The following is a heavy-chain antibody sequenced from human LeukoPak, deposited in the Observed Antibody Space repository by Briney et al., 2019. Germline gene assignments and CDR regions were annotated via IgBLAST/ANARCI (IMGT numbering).Heavy chain of an antibody. J-gene: IGHJ4*02. Sequence: TGGSLRPSCAASGFTFSTYWMDWVRQAPGKGLEWVANIKEDGSEKYYEDSVKGRFTISRDNAKNSLYLQMNSLRAEDTAVYYCARNVGWFRFDYWGQGTLVTVSS. V-gene: IGHV3-7*03. D-gene: IGHD2-15*01. CDR3: ARNVGWFRFDY. CDR2: IKEDGSEK. CDR1: GFTFSTYW.